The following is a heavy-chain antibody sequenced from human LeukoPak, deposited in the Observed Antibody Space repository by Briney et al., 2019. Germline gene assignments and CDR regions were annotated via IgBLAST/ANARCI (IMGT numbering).Heavy chain of an antibody. CDR2: ISSNGGST. Sequence: GGSLRLSCAVSGLTFSSYAMHWVRQAPGEGLEYVSAISSNGGSTHYANSVKGRFTISRDNSKNTLYLQMGSLRAEDMAMYYCARVESGALTGWVDYWGQGTLVTVSS. CDR3: ARVESGALTGWVDY. V-gene: IGHV3-64*01. D-gene: IGHD3-9*01. CDR1: GLTFSSYA. J-gene: IGHJ4*02.